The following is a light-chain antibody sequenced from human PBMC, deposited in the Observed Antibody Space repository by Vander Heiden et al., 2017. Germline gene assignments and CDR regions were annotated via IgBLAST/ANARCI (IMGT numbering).Light chain of an antibody. J-gene: IGKJ2*01. CDR2: AAY. Sequence: EVVLTQSPATLSLFPGERATLSCRARPSVSNYLAWYQQKPGQAPRLLISAAYTRATGIPPRFSGSGSGTDFTLTISSLEPEDSGVYYCQQRSNTFGQGTKLEIK. CDR3: QQRSNT. CDR1: PSVSNY. V-gene: IGKV3-11*01.